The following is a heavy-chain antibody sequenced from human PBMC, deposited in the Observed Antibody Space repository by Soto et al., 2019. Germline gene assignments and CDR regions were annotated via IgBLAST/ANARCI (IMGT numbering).Heavy chain of an antibody. Sequence: QLQLQESGAGLVKPAETLSLTCTVSGASIATNNYHWGWIRQPPGKGLEGIGNTNYSGSNYYSPCPMLQVTLNIGTFKGQVSLNLASMTAADTAVYYCARHGLLLFRNTGWRQIQSGYDVWGQGMLVTVS. V-gene: IGHV4-39*01. CDR2: TNYSGSN. CDR3: ARHGLLLFRNTGWRQIQSGYDV. CDR1: GASIATNNYH. D-gene: IGHD5-12*01. J-gene: IGHJ4*02.